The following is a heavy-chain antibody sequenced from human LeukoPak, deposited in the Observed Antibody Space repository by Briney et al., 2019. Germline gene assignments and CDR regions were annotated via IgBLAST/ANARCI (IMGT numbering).Heavy chain of an antibody. J-gene: IGHJ4*02. Sequence: SETLSLTCAVSGGSISSSNWWSWVRQPPGKGLEWIGEIYHSGSTNYNPSLKSRVTISVDKSKNQFSLKLSSVTAADTAVYYCAKAVSYSSGWYYFDYWGQGTLVTVSS. D-gene: IGHD6-19*01. CDR2: IYHSGST. CDR3: AKAVSYSSGWYYFDY. CDR1: GGSISSSNW. V-gene: IGHV4-4*02.